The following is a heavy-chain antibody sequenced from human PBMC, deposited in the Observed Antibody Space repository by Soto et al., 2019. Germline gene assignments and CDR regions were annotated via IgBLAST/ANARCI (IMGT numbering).Heavy chain of an antibody. V-gene: IGHV4-39*01. CDR2: IYYSGST. J-gene: IGHJ4*02. Sequence: SETLSLTCTVSGGSISSSSYYWGWIRQPPGKGLEWIGSIYYSGSTYYNPSLKSRVTISVDTSKNQFSLKLSSVTAADTAVYYCATSYRGYSYERRGGLDYWGQGTLVTVSS. CDR1: GGSISSSSYY. D-gene: IGHD5-18*01. CDR3: ATSYRGYSYERRGGLDY.